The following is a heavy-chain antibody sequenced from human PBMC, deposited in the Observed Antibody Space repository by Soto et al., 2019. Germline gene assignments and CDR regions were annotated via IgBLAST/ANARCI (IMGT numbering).Heavy chain of an antibody. CDR3: ASYDSSGYHAFDI. D-gene: IGHD3-22*01. CDR2: IDPSDSYT. CDR1: GYSFTSYW. V-gene: IGHV5-10-1*01. Sequence: PGESLKISCQGSGYSFTSYWISWVRQMPGKGLEWMGRIDPSDSYTNYSPSFQGHVTISADKSISIAYLQWSSLKASDTAMYYCASYDSSGYHAFDIWGQGTMVTVSS. J-gene: IGHJ3*02.